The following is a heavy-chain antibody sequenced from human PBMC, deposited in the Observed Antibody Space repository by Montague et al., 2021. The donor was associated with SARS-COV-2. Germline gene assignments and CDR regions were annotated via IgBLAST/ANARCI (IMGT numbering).Heavy chain of an antibody. V-gene: IGHV4-59*01. CDR1: GGSISSYY. D-gene: IGHD3-22*01. CDR3: ARGSHYYDSSGYYFDY. Sequence: SKTLSLTCTVSGGSISSYYWSWIRQPPGKGLEWIGYIYYSGSTNYNPSLKSQVTISVDTSKNQFSLKLSSVTAAGTAVYYCARGSHYYDSSGYYFDYWGQGTLVTVSS. J-gene: IGHJ4*02. CDR2: IYYSGST.